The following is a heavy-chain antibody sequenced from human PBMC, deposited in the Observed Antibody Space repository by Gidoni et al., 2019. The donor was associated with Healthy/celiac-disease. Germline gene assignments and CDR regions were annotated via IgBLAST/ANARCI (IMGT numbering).Heavy chain of an antibody. J-gene: IGHJ5*02. D-gene: IGHD2-2*01. CDR2: IIPIFGTA. CDR3: ARVWGYFDCSSTSCQNWFDP. CDR1: GGTFSSYA. V-gene: IGHV1-69*06. Sequence: QLVQSGAEVTKPGSSVKVSCKASGGTFSSYAISWVRQAPGQGLEWMGGIIPIFGTANYAQKFQGRVTITADKSTSTAYMELSSLRSEDTAVYYCARVWGYFDCSSTSCQNWFDPWGQGTLVTVSS.